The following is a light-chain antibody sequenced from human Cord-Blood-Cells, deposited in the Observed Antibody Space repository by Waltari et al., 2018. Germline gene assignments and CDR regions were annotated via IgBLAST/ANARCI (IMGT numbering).Light chain of an antibody. J-gene: IGLJ3*02. CDR2: DVS. CDR1: SSDVGAYNY. Sequence: QSALTQPASVSGSPGQSITISCTGTSSDVGAYNYVSWYQQHPGKAPKLMLYDVSNRPSGGANRFSGSKSGNTASLTISGLQAEDEAEYDCSSYTSSSTLVFGGGTKLTVL. CDR3: SSYTSSSTLV. V-gene: IGLV2-14*03.